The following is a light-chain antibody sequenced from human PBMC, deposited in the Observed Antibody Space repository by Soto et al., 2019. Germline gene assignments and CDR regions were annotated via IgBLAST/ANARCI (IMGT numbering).Light chain of an antibody. CDR1: SSDIGSYNL. Sequence: QSALTQPASVSGSPGKSITISCTGTSSDIGSYNLVSWYQNHPGKAPKLIIYEVSQWPSGVSDRFSGPKSGYTASLTISGLQADDEADYYCCSSAGSTWRYVFGPGTKLTVL. CDR2: EVS. J-gene: IGLJ1*01. V-gene: IGLV2-23*02. CDR3: CSSAGSTWRYV.